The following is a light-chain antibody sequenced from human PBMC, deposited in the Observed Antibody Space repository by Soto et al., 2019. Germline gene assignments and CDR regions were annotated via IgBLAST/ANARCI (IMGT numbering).Light chain of an antibody. V-gene: IGLV2-14*01. J-gene: IGLJ1*01. Sequence: QSALTQPASVSGSPGQSITISCTGTSSDVGAYNYDSWYQQYPGEAPKVIIYDVSHRPAGASNRFSGSKSGNTASLTISGLQTQDEADSYCSSYTSATTYVFGTGTKVTVL. CDR3: SSYTSATTYV. CDR2: DVS. CDR1: SSDVGAYNY.